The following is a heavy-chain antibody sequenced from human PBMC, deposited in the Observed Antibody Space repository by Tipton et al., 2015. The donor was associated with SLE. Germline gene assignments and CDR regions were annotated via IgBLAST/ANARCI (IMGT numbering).Heavy chain of an antibody. CDR2: INHSGST. Sequence: TLSLTCAVYGGSFSGYYWSWIRQPPGKGLEWIGEINHSGSTNYNPSLKSRVTISVDTSKNQFSLKLSSVTAADTAVYYCARDPQSKSAFDIWGQGTMVTVSS. CDR3: ARDPQSKSAFDI. V-gene: IGHV4-34*01. J-gene: IGHJ3*02. CDR1: GGSFSGYY.